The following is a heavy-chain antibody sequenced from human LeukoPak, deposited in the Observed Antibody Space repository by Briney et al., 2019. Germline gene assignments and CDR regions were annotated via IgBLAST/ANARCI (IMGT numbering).Heavy chain of an antibody. CDR1: GFTFSSYG. CDR2: ISYDGSNK. J-gene: IGHJ4*02. D-gene: IGHD1-26*01. V-gene: IGHV3-30*18. CDR3: AKDRGWELLPGY. Sequence: GGSLRLSCAASGFTFSSYGMHWVRQAPGKGLEWVAVISYDGSNKYYADSVKGRFTISRDNSKNTLYLQMNSLRAEDTAVYYCAKDRGWELLPGYWGQGTLVTVSS.